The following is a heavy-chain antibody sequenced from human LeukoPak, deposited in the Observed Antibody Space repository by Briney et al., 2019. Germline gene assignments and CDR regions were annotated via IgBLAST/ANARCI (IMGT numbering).Heavy chain of an antibody. V-gene: IGHV3-7*05. CDR3: ATDRREEPANFDRNRFAC. D-gene: IGHD2-2*01. CDR2: IRDDGSEK. CDR1: GFTFNKYW. J-gene: IGHJ4*02. Sequence: GGSLRLSCVASGFTFNKYWMNWVRQAPGRGLEWVANIRDDGSEKNYVDSVKGQFTISRENAKNSLYLQMDNLRAEDTAVYYCATDRREEPANFDRNRFACWGQGTLVTVSS.